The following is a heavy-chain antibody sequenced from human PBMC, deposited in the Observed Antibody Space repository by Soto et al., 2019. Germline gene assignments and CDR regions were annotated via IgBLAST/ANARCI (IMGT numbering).Heavy chain of an antibody. CDR2: INHRGTT. CDR3: AIGERDGDYDY. Sequence: SETLSLTCTVSSGSISRYYWSWIRQPPGKGLEWIGHINHRGTTNYNPSLKSRVIISVDTSKKQSSLKVSSVTAAETAVYYCAIGERDGDYDYWGQGTLVTVSS. J-gene: IGHJ4*02. CDR1: SGSISRYY. D-gene: IGHD4-17*01. V-gene: IGHV4-59*12.